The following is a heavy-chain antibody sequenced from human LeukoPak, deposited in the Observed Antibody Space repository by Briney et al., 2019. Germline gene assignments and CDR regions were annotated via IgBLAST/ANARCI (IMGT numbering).Heavy chain of an antibody. J-gene: IGHJ4*02. Sequence: KPSGTLSLTCTVSGGSISSYYWSWIRQPPGKGLEWIGYIYYSGSTNYNPSLKSRVTISVDTSKNQFSLKLSSVTAADTAVYYCARDRTIWGQGTLVTVSS. CDR2: IYYSGST. CDR3: ARDRTI. CDR1: GGSISSYY. D-gene: IGHD1-1*01. V-gene: IGHV4-59*01.